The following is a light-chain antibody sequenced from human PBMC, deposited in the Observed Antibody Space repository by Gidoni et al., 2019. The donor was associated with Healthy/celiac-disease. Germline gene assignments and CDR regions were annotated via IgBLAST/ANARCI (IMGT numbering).Light chain of an antibody. J-gene: IGKJ4*01. CDR1: QSVSSN. Sequence: IVMTQSPATLSVSPGERATLSCRASQSVSSNLAWYQQKPGQAPRLRIYGASTSATGIPARFSGSGSGTEFTLTISSLQSEDFAVYYCQQYNNWPLTFGGGTKVEIK. V-gene: IGKV3-15*01. CDR2: GAS. CDR3: QQYNNWPLT.